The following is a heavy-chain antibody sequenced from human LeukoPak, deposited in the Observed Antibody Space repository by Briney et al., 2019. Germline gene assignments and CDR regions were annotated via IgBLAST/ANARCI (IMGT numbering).Heavy chain of an antibody. CDR1: GFTFSSYS. V-gene: IGHV3-30-3*01. J-gene: IGHJ3*02. CDR2: FSYDGSNK. Sequence: GRSLRLSCAASGFTFSSYSMHWVRQAPGKGLEWVAVFSYDGSNKYYADSVKGRFTISRDNSKNTLSLQLNSLRDEDTAVYYCARDGGSSGYHDALDIWGQGTMVTVSA. CDR3: ARDGGSSGYHDALDI. D-gene: IGHD3-22*01.